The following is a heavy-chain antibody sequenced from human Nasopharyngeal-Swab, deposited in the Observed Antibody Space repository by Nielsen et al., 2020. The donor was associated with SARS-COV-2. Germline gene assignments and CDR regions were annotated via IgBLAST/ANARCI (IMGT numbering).Heavy chain of an antibody. CDR3: ARSTYYYDSSGYSFDY. CDR2: INAGNGNT. CDR1: GCTFTSYA. Sequence: GSVQASCKASGCTFTSYAMHWVRQSPGQRLEWMGWINAGNGNTKYSQKFQGRVTITRDTSASTAYMELSSLRSEDTAVYYCARSTYYYDSSGYSFDYWGQGTLVTVSS. V-gene: IGHV1-3*01. D-gene: IGHD3-22*01. J-gene: IGHJ4*02.